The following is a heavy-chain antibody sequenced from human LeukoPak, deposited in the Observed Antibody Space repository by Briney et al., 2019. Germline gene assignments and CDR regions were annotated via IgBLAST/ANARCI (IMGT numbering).Heavy chain of an antibody. V-gene: IGHV3-23*01. CDR3: ASGASGDFIFDY. Sequence: PGGSLRLSCAASGIIFGTYAMSWVRQVPGKGLEWVSAISGSGGRTYHADSVKGRFTISRDNSKNTLYLQMNSLRAEDTAVYYCASGASGDFIFDYWGQGTLVTVSS. J-gene: IGHJ4*02. D-gene: IGHD2-21*01. CDR1: GIIFGTYA. CDR2: ISGSGGRT.